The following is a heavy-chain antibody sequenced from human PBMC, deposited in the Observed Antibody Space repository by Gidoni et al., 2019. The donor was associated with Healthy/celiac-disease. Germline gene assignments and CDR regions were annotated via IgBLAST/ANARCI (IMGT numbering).Heavy chain of an antibody. CDR1: GFTFSSYA. Sequence: EVQLLESGGGLVQPGGSLSLSCAASGFTFSSYAMSWVGQAPGKGLEWVSAISGSGGSTYYADSVKGRFTISRDNSKNTLYLQMNSLRAEDTAVYYCAKDSYCGGDCYPAYFQHWGQGTLVTVSS. J-gene: IGHJ1*01. CDR3: AKDSYCGGDCYPAYFQH. V-gene: IGHV3-23*01. D-gene: IGHD2-21*01. CDR2: ISGSGGST.